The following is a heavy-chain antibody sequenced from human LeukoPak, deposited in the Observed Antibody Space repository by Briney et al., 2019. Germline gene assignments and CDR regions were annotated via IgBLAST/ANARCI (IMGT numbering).Heavy chain of an antibody. V-gene: IGHV3-7*01. CDR1: GFTFSRYW. Sequence: GGSLRLSCAASGFTFSRYWMSWVRQAPGKGPEWVANIKQDGSEKYYVDSVKGRFTISRDNAKNSLYLQMNSLRAEDTAVYYCARDGDSSNFDYWGQGTLVTVSS. CDR3: ARDGDSSNFDY. J-gene: IGHJ4*02. CDR2: IKQDGSEK. D-gene: IGHD4-17*01.